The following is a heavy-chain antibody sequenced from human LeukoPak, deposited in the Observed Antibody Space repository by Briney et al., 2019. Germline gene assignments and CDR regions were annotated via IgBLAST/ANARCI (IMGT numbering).Heavy chain of an antibody. J-gene: IGHJ4*02. V-gene: IGHV1-24*01. CDR3: ATEGYSSSWYPYYFDY. CDR1: GYTLTELP. Sequence: ASVKVSCKVSGYTLTELPMHWVRQAPGKGLEWMGGFDPEDGETIYAQKFQGRATMTEDTSTDTAYMELSSLRSEDTAVYYCATEGYSSSWYPYYFDYWGQGTLVTVSS. CDR2: FDPEDGET. D-gene: IGHD6-13*01.